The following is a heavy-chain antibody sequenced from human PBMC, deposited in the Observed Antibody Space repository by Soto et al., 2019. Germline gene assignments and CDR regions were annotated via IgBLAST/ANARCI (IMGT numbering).Heavy chain of an antibody. Sequence: GGSLRLSCAASGFTFSSYWMSWVRQAPGKGLEWVANIKQDGSEKYYVDSVKGRFTISRDNAKNSLYLQMNSLRAEDTAVYYCARDALRTTTVTDYWGQGTLVTVSS. J-gene: IGHJ4*02. CDR3: ARDALRTTTVTDY. CDR1: GFTFSSYW. CDR2: IKQDGSEK. D-gene: IGHD4-4*01. V-gene: IGHV3-7*01.